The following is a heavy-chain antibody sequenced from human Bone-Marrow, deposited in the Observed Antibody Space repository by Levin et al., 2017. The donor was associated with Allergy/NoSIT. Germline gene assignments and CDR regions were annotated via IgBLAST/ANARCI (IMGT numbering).Heavy chain of an antibody. D-gene: IGHD3-3*01. CDR1: GYSFSNYN. Sequence: ASVKVSCKASGYSFSNYNINWVRQATGQGLEWMGWMDSISDNTGSAQHFQSRITMTRDTSTNTAYLELGSLTSEDTAVYYCARAREIVDSSSGYVYSFDSWGQGTLVTVSS. CDR2: MDSISDNT. J-gene: IGHJ4*02. V-gene: IGHV1-8*01. CDR3: ARAREIVDSSSGYVYSFDS.